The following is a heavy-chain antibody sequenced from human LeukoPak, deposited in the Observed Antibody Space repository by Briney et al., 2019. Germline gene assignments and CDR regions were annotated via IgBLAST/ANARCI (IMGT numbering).Heavy chain of an antibody. CDR3: AKWQGGGWFWRRDYYYYGMDV. Sequence: AGRSLRLSRAASGFTFTSYAMSSVRQAPGKGLEWVSAIIGSGRNTYYADSVKGRFTISRDNSKNTLYLQMNSLRAEDTAVYYCAKWQGGGWFWRRDYYYYGMDVWGQGTTVTVSS. CDR2: IIGSGRNT. D-gene: IGHD3-3*01. CDR1: GFTFTSYA. V-gene: IGHV3-23*01. J-gene: IGHJ6*02.